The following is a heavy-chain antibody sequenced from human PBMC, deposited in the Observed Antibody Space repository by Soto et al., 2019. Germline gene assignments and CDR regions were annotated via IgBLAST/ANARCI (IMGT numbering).Heavy chain of an antibody. CDR1: GFPSSRYN. J-gene: IGHJ4*01. D-gene: IGHD5-12*01. V-gene: IGHV3-48*02. CDR2: ISSGSIPI. CDR3: FRDFTGYNWYFDD. Sequence: GGSLTLSCTASGFPSSRYNMNWVLQAPGKGLEWVSYISSGSIPIYYADSVKGRLTISRDNVKTSKYLQMNRLREEDTAMDCGFRDFTGYNWYFDDWGHGALVTLSS.